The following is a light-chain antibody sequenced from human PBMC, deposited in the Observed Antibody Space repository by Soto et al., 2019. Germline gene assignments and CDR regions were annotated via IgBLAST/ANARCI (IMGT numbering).Light chain of an antibody. V-gene: IGKV3-20*01. CDR2: GAS. J-gene: IGKJ5*01. Sequence: EIVLTQSPGTRSLSPGERATLSCRASQSVTNRYLAWYQQKQGQAPRLFIYGASNRATGIPDRFSGSGSGTDFILTISRLEPEDFAVYYCQQYGSSPITFGQGTRLEIK. CDR1: QSVTNRY. CDR3: QQYGSSPIT.